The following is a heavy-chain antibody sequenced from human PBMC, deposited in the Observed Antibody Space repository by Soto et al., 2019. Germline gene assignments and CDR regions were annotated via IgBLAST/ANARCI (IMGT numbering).Heavy chain of an antibody. J-gene: IGHJ4*02. V-gene: IGHV3-23*01. CDR1: GFTFSSYA. D-gene: IGHD2-8*01. CDR3: AKDRAPYCTNGVCPYY. CDR2: ISGSGGST. Sequence: GGSLRLSCAASGFTFSSYAMSWVRQAPGKGLEWVSAISGSGGSTYYADSVKGRFTISRDNSKNTLYLQMNSLRAEDTAVYYCAKDRAPYCTNGVCPYYWGQGTLVTVSS.